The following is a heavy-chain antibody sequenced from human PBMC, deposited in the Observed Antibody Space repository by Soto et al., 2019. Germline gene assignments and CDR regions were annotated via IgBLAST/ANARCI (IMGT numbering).Heavy chain of an antibody. V-gene: IGHV3-48*01. Sequence: EVHLVESGGGLVQPGGPLRLSCVASGFTFSDYNMNWVRQAPGKGLEWVSFISGRSNTIYYADSVKGPFSCSRDNAKNSLYLLMKSLRAEDTAVYYCTREGDGSGFFSDFWGQGSLVTVSS. J-gene: IGHJ4*02. D-gene: IGHD3-22*01. CDR2: ISGRSNTI. CDR1: GFTFSDYN. CDR3: TREGDGSGFFSDF.